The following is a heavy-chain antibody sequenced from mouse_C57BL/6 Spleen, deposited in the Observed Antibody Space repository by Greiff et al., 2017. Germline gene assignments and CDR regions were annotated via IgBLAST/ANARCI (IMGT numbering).Heavy chain of an antibody. CDR3: AYGNYEWYFDV. D-gene: IGHD2-1*01. Sequence: EVQLVESGPGLVKPSQSLSLTCSVTGYSITSGYYWNWIRQFPGNKLEWMGYISYDGSNNYNPSLKNRISITRDTSKNQFFLKLNSVTTEDTATYYCAYGNYEWYFDVWGTGTTVTVSS. CDR2: ISYDGSN. CDR1: GYSITSGYY. V-gene: IGHV3-6*01. J-gene: IGHJ1*03.